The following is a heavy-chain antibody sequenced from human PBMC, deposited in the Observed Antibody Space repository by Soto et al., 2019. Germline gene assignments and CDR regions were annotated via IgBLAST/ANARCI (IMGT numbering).Heavy chain of an antibody. J-gene: IGHJ3*01. CDR1: GGTFTSYT. CDR2: IIPILGIA. D-gene: IGHD2-15*01. Sequence: GASVKASCQAAGGTFTSYTTSWVRKTPGQGLEWMGRIIPILGIANYAQKFQGRVTITADKSTSTAYMELSSLRSEDTAVYYCARAWVDIVVVVAARGAAFDVCAQGTTVPVSS. V-gene: IGHV1-69*02. CDR3: ARAWVDIVVVVAARGAAFDV.